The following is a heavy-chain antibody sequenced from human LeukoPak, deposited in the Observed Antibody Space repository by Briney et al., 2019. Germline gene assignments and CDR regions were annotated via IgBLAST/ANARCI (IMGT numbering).Heavy chain of an antibody. CDR3: VRGHRLVSPSPSFDY. J-gene: IGHJ4*02. D-gene: IGHD6-19*01. V-gene: IGHV4-38-2*02. CDR1: GSPISSGHY. Sequence: SETLSLACSVSGSPISSGHYWGWIRQPPGKGLEWIGSLYHTGRTSYNPSLKSRVTLAVDTSEKPFSLTMTSLTAADTAVYYCVRGHRLVSPSPSFDYWGPGALVSVSS. CDR2: LYHTGRT.